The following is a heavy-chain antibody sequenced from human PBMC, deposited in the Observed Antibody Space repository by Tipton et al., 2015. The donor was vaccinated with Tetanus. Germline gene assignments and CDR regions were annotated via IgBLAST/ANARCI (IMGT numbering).Heavy chain of an antibody. V-gene: IGHV3-66*04. CDR1: GFTFSSYA. Sequence: SLRLSCAASGFTFSSYAMSWVRQAPGKGLEWVSVIYSGGSTYYADSVKGRFTISRDNSKNTLYLQMNSLRAEDTAVYYCARQVVVAASDAFDIWGQGTMVTVSS. J-gene: IGHJ3*02. CDR3: ARQVVVAASDAFDI. D-gene: IGHD2-15*01. CDR2: IYSGGST.